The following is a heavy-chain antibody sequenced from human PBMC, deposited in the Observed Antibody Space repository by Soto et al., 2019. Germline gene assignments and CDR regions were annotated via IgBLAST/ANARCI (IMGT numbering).Heavy chain of an antibody. CDR1: GVSINTFD. Sequence: SETLSLTCTFSGVSINTFDWSWVRQPAGKGLEWIGRIFSSGSTSFNPSLESRVAMSVDTSKNHFSLNLSSVTAADMAVYYCAREGSYSAYNFAHGIQLWSFDFWGQGALVTVSS. J-gene: IGHJ4*02. D-gene: IGHD5-12*01. CDR2: IFSSGST. V-gene: IGHV4-4*07. CDR3: AREGSYSAYNFAHGIQLWSFDF.